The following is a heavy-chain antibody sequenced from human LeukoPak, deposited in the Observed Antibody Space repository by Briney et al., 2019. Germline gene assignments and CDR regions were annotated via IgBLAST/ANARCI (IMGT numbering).Heavy chain of an antibody. V-gene: IGHV4-34*01. CDR1: GGSFSGYY. D-gene: IGHD3-3*01. Sequence: SETLSLTCAVYGGSFSGYYWSWIRQPPGKGLEWIGETNHSGSTNYNPSLKSRVTISVDTSKNQFSLKLSSVTAADTAVYYCARVRAGVWSGYYGGHWFDPWGQGTLVTVSS. J-gene: IGHJ5*02. CDR3: ARVRAGVWSGYYGGHWFDP. CDR2: TNHSGST.